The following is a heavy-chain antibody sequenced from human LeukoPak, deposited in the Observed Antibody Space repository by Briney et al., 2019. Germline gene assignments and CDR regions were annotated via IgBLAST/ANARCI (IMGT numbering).Heavy chain of an antibody. V-gene: IGHV1-2*06. D-gene: IGHD3-3*01. CDR2: INPNSGGT. Sequence: ASVTVSCKASGYTFTGYYMHWVRQAPGQGLEWMGRINPNSGGTNYAQKFQGRVTMTRDTSISTAYMELSRLRSDDTAVYYCERAHLYYDFWSGYYPDFDYWGQGTLVTVSS. CDR3: ERAHLYYDFWSGYYPDFDY. J-gene: IGHJ4*02. CDR1: GYTFTGYY.